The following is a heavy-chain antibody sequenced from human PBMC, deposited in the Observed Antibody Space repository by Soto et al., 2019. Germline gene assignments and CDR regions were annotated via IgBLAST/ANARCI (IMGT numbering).Heavy chain of an antibody. CDR2: FTAAGRNT. D-gene: IGHD6-19*01. J-gene: IGHJ4*02. CDR3: ARYTAVADPYYFDY. CDR1: GFTFSDFA. V-gene: IGHV3-23*01. Sequence: LRLSCAASGFTFSDFAMSWVRKAPGKGLEWVSTFTAAGRNTFYADSVKGRFTISRDNSKRTLYLHVNSLRAEDTAIYYCARYTAVADPYYFDYWGQGTLVTVSS.